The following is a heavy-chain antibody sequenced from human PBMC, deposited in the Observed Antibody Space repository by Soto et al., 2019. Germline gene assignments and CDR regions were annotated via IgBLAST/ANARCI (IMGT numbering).Heavy chain of an antibody. Sequence: PGGSLRLSCAASGFTFSSYAMSWVRQAPGKGLEWVSAISGSGGSTYYADSVKGRFTISSDNSKNTLYLQMNSLRAEDTAVYYCAKSLHDYGDYYFDYWGQGTLVTVSS. V-gene: IGHV3-23*01. CDR1: GFTFSSYA. D-gene: IGHD4-17*01. J-gene: IGHJ4*02. CDR3: AKSLHDYGDYYFDY. CDR2: ISGSGGST.